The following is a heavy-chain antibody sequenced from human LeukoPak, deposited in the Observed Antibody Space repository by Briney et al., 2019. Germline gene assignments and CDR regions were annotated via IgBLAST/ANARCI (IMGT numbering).Heavy chain of an antibody. CDR3: ARDHWNHIRGSFDI. V-gene: IGHV1-69*04. CDR1: GGTFSSYA. D-gene: IGHD1-1*01. J-gene: IGHJ3*02. Sequence: ASVKVSCKASGGTFSSYAISWVRQAPGQGLEWMGRIIPILGIANYAQKFQGRVTITADKSTSTAYMELSSLRAEDTAVYYCARDHWNHIRGSFDIWGQGTMVTVSS. CDR2: IIPILGIA.